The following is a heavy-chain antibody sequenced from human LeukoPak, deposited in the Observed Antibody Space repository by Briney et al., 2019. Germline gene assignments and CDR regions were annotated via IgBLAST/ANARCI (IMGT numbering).Heavy chain of an antibody. CDR2: INTNTGNP. D-gene: IGHD2-15*01. V-gene: IGHV7-4-1*02. Sequence: GASVKVSCKASGYIFDIYALIWVRQAPGQGLELMGWINTNTGNPTYAQGFTGRFVFSLDTSVSTAYLQISSLKAEDTAVYYCARVPPGYCSGGSCYNFDYWGQGTLVTVSS. CDR1: GYIFDIYA. J-gene: IGHJ4*02. CDR3: ARVPPGYCSGGSCYNFDY.